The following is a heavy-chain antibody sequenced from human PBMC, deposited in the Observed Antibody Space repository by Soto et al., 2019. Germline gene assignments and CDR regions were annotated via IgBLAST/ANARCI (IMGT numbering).Heavy chain of an antibody. CDR1: GFSFSSYW. V-gene: IGHV3-7*01. CDR2: ISPDGSDK. CDR3: ARARIDL. Sequence: VQLVESGGGLVQPGGSLRLSCAASGFSFSSYWMTWVRQAPGKGLGWVANISPDGSDKYYVDSVKGRFTISRDHVKNSLYLQVNSLRVDDTALYYCARARIDLWGRGTLVTVSS. J-gene: IGHJ2*01.